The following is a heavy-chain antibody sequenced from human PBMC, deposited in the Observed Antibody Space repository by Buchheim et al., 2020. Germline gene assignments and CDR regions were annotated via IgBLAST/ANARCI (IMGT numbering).Heavy chain of an antibody. V-gene: IGHV4-30-2*01. J-gene: IGHJ4*02. Sequence: QLQLQESGSGLVKPSQTLSLTCAVSGGSISSGGYSWSWIRQPPGKGLEWIGYIYHSGSTYYNPSLKSRVTISVDRSKNQFSLKLSSVTAADTAVYYCASGVTTSGYDFLGGSGRIANFDYWGQGTL. CDR2: IYHSGST. D-gene: IGHD5-12*01. CDR3: ASGVTTSGYDFLGGSGRIANFDY. CDR1: GGSISSGGYS.